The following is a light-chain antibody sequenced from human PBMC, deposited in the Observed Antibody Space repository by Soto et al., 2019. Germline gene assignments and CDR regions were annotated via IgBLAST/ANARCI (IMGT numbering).Light chain of an antibody. CDR3: QKYNSAPPGIT. J-gene: IGKJ3*01. CDR1: QGISNC. Sequence: DIQMTQSPSSLSASVGERVTITCRASQGISNCLAWYQQKPAKVPKLLIYAASTLQSGVPSRDSGSGCGSDFTLTISSLQLEDVATYYCQKYNSAPPGITFGPGTKVDIK. CDR2: AAS. V-gene: IGKV1-27*01.